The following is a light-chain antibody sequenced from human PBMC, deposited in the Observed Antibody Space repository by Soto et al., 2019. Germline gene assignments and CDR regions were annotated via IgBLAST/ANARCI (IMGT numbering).Light chain of an antibody. CDR2: EVS. J-gene: IGLJ1*01. CDR3: SSYTSSSPYV. Sequence: QSVLTQPASVSGSPGQSITISCTGTSSDVGGYNYVSWYQQHPGKAPKLMIYEVSNRPSGVSNRFSGSKSGNTASLTISGLQAEDEADYYGSSYTSSSPYVFGTGTKVTVL. CDR1: SSDVGGYNY. V-gene: IGLV2-14*01.